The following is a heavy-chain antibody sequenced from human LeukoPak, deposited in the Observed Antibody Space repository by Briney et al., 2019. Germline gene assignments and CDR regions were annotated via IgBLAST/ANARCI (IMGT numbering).Heavy chain of an antibody. D-gene: IGHD6-13*01. J-gene: IGHJ1*01. CDR2: IYSGGNT. CDR1: GFSVSHNY. CDR3: TRATPGIAASVSGG. V-gene: IGHV3-53*01. Sequence: GGSLRLSCTASGFSVSHNYMNWVRQAPGKGLEWVALIYSGGNTHYADSVKGRFTISRDNSKNTLYLQMSSLRAEDTAVYYCTRATPGIAASVSGGWGQGTLVTVSS.